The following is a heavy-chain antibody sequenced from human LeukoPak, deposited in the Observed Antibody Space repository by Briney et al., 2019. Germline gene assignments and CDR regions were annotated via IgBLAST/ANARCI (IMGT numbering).Heavy chain of an antibody. D-gene: IGHD3-9*01. V-gene: IGHV3-9*01. Sequence: GGSLRLSCAASGFTFDDYAMHWVRQAPGKGLEWVSGISWNSGSIGYADSVKGRFTIFRDNAKNSLYLQMNSLRAEDTALYYCARTYVDILTDSMVYYFDYWGQGTLVTVSS. J-gene: IGHJ4*02. CDR3: ARTYVDILTDSMVYYFDY. CDR2: ISWNSGSI. CDR1: GFTFDDYA.